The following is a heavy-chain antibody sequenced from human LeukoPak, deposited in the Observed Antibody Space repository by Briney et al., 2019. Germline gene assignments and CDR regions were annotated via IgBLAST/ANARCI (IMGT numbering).Heavy chain of an antibody. CDR1: GFTFSSYS. CDR2: ISSSSSTI. V-gene: IGHV3-48*01. D-gene: IGHD6-19*01. J-gene: IGHJ4*02. CDR3: ARAWDSSGWAFDY. Sequence: PGGSLRLSCAASGFTFSSYSMNWVRQAPGKGLEWVSYISSSSSTIYYADSVKGRFTISRDNAKNSLYLQMNSLRAEDTAVYYCARAWDSSGWAFDYWGQGTLVTVSS.